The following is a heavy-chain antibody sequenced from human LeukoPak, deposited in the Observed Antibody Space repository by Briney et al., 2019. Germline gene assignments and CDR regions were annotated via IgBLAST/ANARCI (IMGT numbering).Heavy chain of an antibody. Sequence: ASVKVSCKASGYTFTDYYIHWVRQAPGQGLEWMGMINPSRGSTDYVQTLQGRVTMTSDTSTNTLYMKLSSLTSEDTAVYYCARVREMATSSFAFDIWGQGTMVTISS. CDR3: ARVREMATSSFAFDI. V-gene: IGHV1-46*04. D-gene: IGHD5-24*01. CDR1: GYTFTDYY. J-gene: IGHJ3*02. CDR2: INPSRGST.